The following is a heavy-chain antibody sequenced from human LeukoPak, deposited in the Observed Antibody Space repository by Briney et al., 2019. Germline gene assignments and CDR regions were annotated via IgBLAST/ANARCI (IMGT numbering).Heavy chain of an antibody. J-gene: IGHJ6*03. Sequence: ASVKVSCKASGYTFTSYGISWVRQAPGQGLEWMGWISAYNGNTNYAQKLQGRVTMTTDTSTSTAYMELRSLRSDDTAVYYCARTPMVRGVINPYYYYMDVWGKGTTVTISS. CDR3: ARTPMVRGVINPYYYYMDV. CDR2: ISAYNGNT. CDR1: GYTFTSYG. V-gene: IGHV1-18*01. D-gene: IGHD3-10*01.